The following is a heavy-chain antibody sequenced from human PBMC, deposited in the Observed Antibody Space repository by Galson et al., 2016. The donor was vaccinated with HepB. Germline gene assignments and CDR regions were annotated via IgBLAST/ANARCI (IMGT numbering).Heavy chain of an antibody. CDR1: GFTSSSYG. J-gene: IGHJ4*02. D-gene: IGHD3-22*01. V-gene: IGHV3-30*03. Sequence: SLRLSCAASGFTSSSYGMHWVRQAPGKGLEWVAVISYDGSYKYYADSVKGRFTISRDNCKNTLYLQMNSLRAEDTAVYYCAMDLADYYDSTGYYTGLDYWGGGTRVSVSS. CDR3: AMDLADYYDSTGYYTGLDY. CDR2: ISYDGSYK.